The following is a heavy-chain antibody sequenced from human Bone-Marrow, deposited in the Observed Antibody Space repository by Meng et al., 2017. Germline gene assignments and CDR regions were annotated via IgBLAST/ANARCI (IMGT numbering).Heavy chain of an antibody. D-gene: IGHD3-22*01. CDR2: VCYDGSNK. V-gene: IGHV3-33*01. Sequence: GQLVGAGGGLGQPGRNLGCSVGASGSAFKNYCMHGVRQAPGKGLEWVVVVCYDGSNKYYADSVKGRLTIYRDNSKNTLYLQMNSLRAEDTAIYYCARDYYDSPGPFDYWGQGTLVTVSS. J-gene: IGHJ4*02. CDR1: GSAFKNYC. CDR3: ARDYYDSPGPFDY.